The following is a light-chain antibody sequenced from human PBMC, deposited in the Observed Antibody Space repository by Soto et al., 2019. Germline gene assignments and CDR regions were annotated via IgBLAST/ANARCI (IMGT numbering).Light chain of an antibody. CDR2: DAS. V-gene: IGKV3-11*01. Sequence: EIVLTQSPATLSLSPGERAALSCRASQSVSSYLAWYQQKPGQAPRLLIYDASKRAKGIPARFSGSGSGTDFTLTVSSLEPEDFAIYFGQQRSNWPSTFGGGTKVEI. CDR3: QQRSNWPST. CDR1: QSVSSY. J-gene: IGKJ4*01.